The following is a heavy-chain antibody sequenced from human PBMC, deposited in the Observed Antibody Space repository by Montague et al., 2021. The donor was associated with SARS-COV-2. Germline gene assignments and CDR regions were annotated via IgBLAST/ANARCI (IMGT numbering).Heavy chain of an antibody. CDR2: IYNSGTT. CDR3: ARNCNYGYHGLDNCFDP. Sequence: SETLSLTCTVSGDSTSCPNCYWGWIRQPPGKGLDWIGTIYNSGTTYYTPSLKSRLTTSIDTSKNQFSLKLSTVTAADTSVYYCARNCNYGYHGLDNCFDPWGQGTLVTVSS. CDR1: GDSTSCPNCY. D-gene: IGHD4-17*01. J-gene: IGHJ5*02. V-gene: IGHV4-39*01.